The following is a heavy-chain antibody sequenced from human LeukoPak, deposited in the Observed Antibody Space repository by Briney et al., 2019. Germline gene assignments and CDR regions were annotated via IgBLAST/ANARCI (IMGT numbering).Heavy chain of an antibody. J-gene: IGHJ4*02. CDR2: TYTSGDT. V-gene: IGHV4-4*07. D-gene: IGHD6-13*01. CDR3: TIGGASGSLAH. Sequence: PSETLSLTCTVSRASISDNYWSWGRQPAGKALEWIGRTYTSGDTKYNPSLKSRASVSADTSKNQVYLSLRYVTAADTAVYYCTIGGASGSLAHWGPGTLVTVSS. CDR1: RASISDNY.